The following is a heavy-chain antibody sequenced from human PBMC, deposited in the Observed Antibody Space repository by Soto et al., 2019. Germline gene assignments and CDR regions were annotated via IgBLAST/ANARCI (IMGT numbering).Heavy chain of an antibody. Sequence: EVQLLESGGGLVQPGGSLRLSCAASGFTFGTYAMNWVRQAPGKGLEWVSSISGSGDSTYYADSVKGRFTISRDNSKNTLYLQGNSLRAEDTAVYYCAKDRSVDTRDWFDPWGQGTLVTVSS. CDR1: GFTFGTYA. CDR3: AKDRSVDTRDWFDP. D-gene: IGHD5-18*01. V-gene: IGHV3-23*01. CDR2: ISGSGDST. J-gene: IGHJ5*02.